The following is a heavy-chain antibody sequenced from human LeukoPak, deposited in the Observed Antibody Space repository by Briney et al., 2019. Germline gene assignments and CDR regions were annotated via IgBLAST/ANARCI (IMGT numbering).Heavy chain of an antibody. D-gene: IGHD2-2*01. J-gene: IGHJ6*02. CDR1: GFTFSSYD. CDR3: ARFLDCSSTSCYDYGMDV. CDR2: IGTAGDT. V-gene: IGHV3-13*01. Sequence: GGSLRLSCAASGFTFSSYDMHWVRQATGKGLEWVSAIGTAGDTYYPGSVKGRFTISRENAKNSLYLQMNSLRAGDTAVYYCARFLDCSSTSCYDYGMDVWGQGTTVTVSS.